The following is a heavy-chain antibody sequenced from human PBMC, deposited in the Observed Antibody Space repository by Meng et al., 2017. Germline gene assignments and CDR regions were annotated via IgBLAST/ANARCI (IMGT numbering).Heavy chain of an antibody. V-gene: IGHV1-2*06. D-gene: IGHD6-25*01. J-gene: IGHJ4*02. CDR1: GYTFPDYY. Sequence: VQLAQTGAEVKNPGPPVKVPCKPSGYTFPDYYIHWVRRAPGQGLEWMGRINPKSGDTHYAQKFQARVTMTGDTSISTAYMELSGLRSDDTAMYYCARDEDISAAGKLFGDYWGQGTLVTVSS. CDR2: INPKSGDT. CDR3: ARDEDISAAGKLFGDY.